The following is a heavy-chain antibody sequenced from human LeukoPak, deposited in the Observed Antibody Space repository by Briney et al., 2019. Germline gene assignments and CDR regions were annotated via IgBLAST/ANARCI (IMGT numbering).Heavy chain of an antibody. Sequence: GGSLRLSCAASGFTFRSYGMSWVRQAPGKGLEWVSAISGSGGSTYYADSVKGRFTISRDNSKNTLYMQMNSLRAEDTAVYYCAKQFLWFGELSHFDYWGQGTLVTVSS. CDR1: GFTFRSYG. J-gene: IGHJ4*02. V-gene: IGHV3-23*01. D-gene: IGHD3-10*01. CDR3: AKQFLWFGELSHFDY. CDR2: ISGSGGST.